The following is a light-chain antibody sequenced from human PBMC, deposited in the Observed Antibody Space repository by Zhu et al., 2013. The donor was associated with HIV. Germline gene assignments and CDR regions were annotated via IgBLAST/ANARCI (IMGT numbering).Light chain of an antibody. V-gene: IGKV3-20*01. CDR1: HYILNSH. Sequence: EIVMTQSPGTLSVSPGERATLSCRASHYILNSHLAWYQQRPGQAPRLLISGTSNRATGIPDRFSGSGSGTDFTLTISGVEPEDFAKYYCQQYDTSTPMYTFGQGTNLEIK. J-gene: IGKJ2*01. CDR3: QQYDTSTPMYT. CDR2: GTS.